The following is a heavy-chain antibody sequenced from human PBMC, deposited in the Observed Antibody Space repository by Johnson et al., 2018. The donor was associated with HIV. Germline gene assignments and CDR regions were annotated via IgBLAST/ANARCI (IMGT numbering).Heavy chain of an antibody. CDR3: ARDPGRDGYTRGAFDI. Sequence: QVQLVESGGGVVQPGRSLRLSCAASGFTFSSYGMHWVRQAPGKGLEWVAVISYDGSNKYYADSVKGRFTISRDNSKNTLYLQMNSLRAEDTAVYFCARDPGRDGYTRGAFDIWGQGTMVTVSS. J-gene: IGHJ3*02. V-gene: IGHV3-30*19. CDR1: GFTFSSYG. D-gene: IGHD5-24*01. CDR2: ISYDGSNK.